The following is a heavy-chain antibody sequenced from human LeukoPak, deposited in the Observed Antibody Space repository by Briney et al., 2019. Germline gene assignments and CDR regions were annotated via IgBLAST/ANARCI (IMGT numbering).Heavy chain of an antibody. CDR2: IYYSGST. D-gene: IGHD2-2*01. CDR3: ARLFGDCSSTSCYASGYWYFDL. V-gene: IGHV4-39*07. CDR1: GGSISSSSYY. Sequence: SQTLSLTCTVSGGSISSSSYYWGWIRQPPGKGLEWIGSIYYSGSTYYNPSLKSRVTISVDTSKNQFSLKLSSVTAADTAVYYCARLFGDCSSTSCYASGYWYFDLWGRGTLVTVSS. J-gene: IGHJ2*01.